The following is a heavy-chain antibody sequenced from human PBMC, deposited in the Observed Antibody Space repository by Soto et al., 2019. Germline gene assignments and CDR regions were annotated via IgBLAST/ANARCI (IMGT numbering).Heavy chain of an antibody. CDR3: ARDPPNSSSWSYFDY. Sequence: EVQLVESGGGLVKPGGSLRVSCAASGFTFSDYSMNWVRQAPGKGLEWLSSITSTGSYIYYADSVKGRFTISRDNAGSSLFLQMNSLRVEDTAMYYCARDPPNSSSWSYFDYWGQGTLVTVSS. CDR2: ITSTGSYI. V-gene: IGHV3-21*01. J-gene: IGHJ4*02. D-gene: IGHD6-13*01. CDR1: GFTFSDYS.